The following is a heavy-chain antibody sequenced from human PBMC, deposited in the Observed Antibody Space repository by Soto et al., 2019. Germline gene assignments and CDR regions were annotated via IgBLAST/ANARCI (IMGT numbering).Heavy chain of an antibody. V-gene: IGHV3-48*02. CDR1: GFPFSSYH. CDR3: ARDPRLGYAMDI. Sequence: GGSLRLSCAASGFPFSSYHMNWVRQAPGKGLEWVSYITSGSNTRYYADSVKGRFIISRDNAKKSLYLEMNSLRDEDTAIYYSARDPRLGYAMDIWGQGTTVTVSS. J-gene: IGHJ6*02. D-gene: IGHD6-25*01. CDR2: ITSGSNTR.